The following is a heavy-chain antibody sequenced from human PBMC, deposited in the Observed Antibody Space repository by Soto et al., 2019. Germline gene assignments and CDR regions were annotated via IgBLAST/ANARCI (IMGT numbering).Heavy chain of an antibody. D-gene: IGHD1-1*01. V-gene: IGHV1-69*02. J-gene: IGHJ4*02. Sequence: QVQLVQSGAEVKKPGSSVKVSCKASGGTFSSYTISWVRQAPGQGLEWMGRIIPILGIANYAQKFQGRVTXXADKSTSTAYMELSSLRSEDTAVYYCARGHTNLLNWGQGTLVTVSS. CDR3: ARGHTNLLN. CDR1: GGTFSSYT. CDR2: IIPILGIA.